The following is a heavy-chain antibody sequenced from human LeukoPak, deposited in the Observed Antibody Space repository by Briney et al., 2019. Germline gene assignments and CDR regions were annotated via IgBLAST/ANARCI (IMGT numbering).Heavy chain of an antibody. J-gene: IGHJ4*02. CDR3: ARVEAAKVAFDH. Sequence: PSETLALICTVSGDSISTGYYHWSWIRQPPGKGLEWIGYIFYSGNTYYNPSLKSRVTISVDTSKNQFSLKLSSVTATDTAVYFCARVEAAKVAFDHWGQGTLVTVSS. CDR2: IFYSGNT. CDR1: GDSISTGYYH. D-gene: IGHD5-18*01. V-gene: IGHV4-30-4*01.